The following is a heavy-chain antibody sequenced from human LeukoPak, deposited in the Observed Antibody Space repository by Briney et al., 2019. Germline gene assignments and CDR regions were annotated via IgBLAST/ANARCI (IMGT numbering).Heavy chain of an antibody. J-gene: IGHJ3*02. Sequence: SETLSLTCTVSGGSISSYYWSWIRQPPGKGLEWIGYIYYSGSTNYNPSLKSRVTISVDTSKNLFSLKLSSVTAADTAVYYCARSSTVTTMVLAFDIWGQGTMVTVSS. CDR1: GGSISSYY. CDR3: ARSSTVTTMVLAFDI. V-gene: IGHV4-59*01. CDR2: IYYSGST. D-gene: IGHD4-17*01.